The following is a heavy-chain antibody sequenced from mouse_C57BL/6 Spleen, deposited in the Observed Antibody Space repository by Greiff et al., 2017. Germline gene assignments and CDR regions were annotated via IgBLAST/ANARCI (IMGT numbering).Heavy chain of an antibody. V-gene: IGHV5-9*01. CDR3: ARRIYDGFHWYFDV. J-gene: IGHJ1*03. CDR1: GFTFSSYT. Sequence: EVKLMESGGGLVKPGGSLKLSCAASGFTFSSYTMSWVRQTPEKRLEWVATISGGGGNTYYPDSVKGRFTLSRDNAKNTLYLQMSSLRSEDTALYYGARRIYDGFHWYFDVWGTGTTVTVSS. D-gene: IGHD2-3*01. CDR2: ISGGGGNT.